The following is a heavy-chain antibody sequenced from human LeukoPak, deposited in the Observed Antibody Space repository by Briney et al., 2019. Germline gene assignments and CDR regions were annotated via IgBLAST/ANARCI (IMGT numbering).Heavy chain of an antibody. CDR3: AKAPRAPLRYVTAMASFDY. Sequence: SETLSLTCAVYGVSFSGYYWSWIPQPPGKGREGIGEINHSGSTNSNPSLKSRITISVDMSKNQFSLKLSPVTAADTAVYYCAKAPRAPLRYVTAMASFDYWGQGTLVTVSS. CDR1: GVSFSGYY. D-gene: IGHD5-18*01. CDR2: INHSGST. J-gene: IGHJ4*02. V-gene: IGHV4-34*01.